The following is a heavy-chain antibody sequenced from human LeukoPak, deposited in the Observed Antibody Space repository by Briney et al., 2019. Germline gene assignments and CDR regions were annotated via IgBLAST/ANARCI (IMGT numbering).Heavy chain of an antibody. V-gene: IGHV3-7*03. CDR1: GGSISRSSYF. CDR2: IKQDGSTK. CDR3: SKDSPFGGY. J-gene: IGHJ4*02. D-gene: IGHD3-16*01. Sequence: ETLSLTCTVSGGSISRSSYFWNWIRQPPGKGLEWVANIKQDGSTKNYVDSVKGRFTISRDNAKNSLYLQMNSLRAEDTAVYYCSKDSPFGGYWGQGALVTVSS.